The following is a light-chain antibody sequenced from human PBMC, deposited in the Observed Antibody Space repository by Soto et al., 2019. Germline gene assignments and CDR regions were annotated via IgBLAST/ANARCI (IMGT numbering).Light chain of an antibody. Sequence: QSVLTQPASVSGSPGQSITISCTGTSSDVGGSNYVSWYQQHPGKAPKLMIYEVSYRPSGVSNRFSGSKSGNTASLTISGLQAEDGADYYCSSYTTSSTLVFGGGTKLTVL. CDR2: EVS. V-gene: IGLV2-14*01. CDR3: SSYTTSSTLV. CDR1: SSDVGGSNY. J-gene: IGLJ2*01.